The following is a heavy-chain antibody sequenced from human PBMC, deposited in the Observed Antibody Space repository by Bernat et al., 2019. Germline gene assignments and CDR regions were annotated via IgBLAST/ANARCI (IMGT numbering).Heavy chain of an antibody. V-gene: IGHV3-15*01. CDR3: TTERANGYNYLGAFDI. CDR2: IKSRTDGATA. D-gene: IGHD5-12*01. CDR1: GFTLNNAW. Sequence: EVQLVESGGGLVEPGGSLGLSCAASGFTLNNAWMSWVRQAPGTGLEWVGRIKSRTDGATADYAATVKGRFSISRDDSKNTLFLLMNSLKTDDTAVYFCTTERANGYNYLGAFDIWGHGTMVTVSS. J-gene: IGHJ3*02.